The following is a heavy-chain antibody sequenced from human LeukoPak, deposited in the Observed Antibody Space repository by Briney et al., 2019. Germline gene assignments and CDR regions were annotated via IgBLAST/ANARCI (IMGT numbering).Heavy chain of an antibody. CDR2: IKSKTDGGTS. CDR1: GLTFTNAW. J-gene: IGHJ4*02. CDR3: TTHPDGVPIRHDYCFDY. D-gene: IGHD3-3*01. Sequence: PGGSLRLSCATSGLTFTNAWMSWFRQAPGKGLEWVGRIKSKTDGGTSDYAAPVQGRFTISRDDSKSVLYLQMDSLKIEDTGMYYCTTHPDGVPIRHDYCFDYWGQGTLVAVSS. V-gene: IGHV3-15*01.